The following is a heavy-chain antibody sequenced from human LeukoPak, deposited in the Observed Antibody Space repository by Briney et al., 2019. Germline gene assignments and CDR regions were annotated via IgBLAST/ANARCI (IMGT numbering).Heavy chain of an antibody. CDR1: TRYFANYW. CDR3: GTSRWSGVVDS. D-gene: IGHD3-3*01. Sequence: PGVSLRLSCTASTRYFANYWMHWVRQVPGKGLVWVSRIDRDGIKTDYADSVRGRFTTSRHNAKNTVYLLMNDVRVEDTAVYYCGTSRWSGVVDSWGQGTLVTVS. V-gene: IGHV3-74*01. J-gene: IGHJ5*01. CDR2: IDRDGIKT.